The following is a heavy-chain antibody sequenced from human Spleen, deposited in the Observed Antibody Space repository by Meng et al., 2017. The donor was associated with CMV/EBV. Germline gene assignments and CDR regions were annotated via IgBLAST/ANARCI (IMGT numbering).Heavy chain of an antibody. CDR1: GFTFSSYG. CDR3: ARALLGWNYVFDY. Sequence: GESLKISCAASGFTFSSYGMHWVRQAPGKGLEWVAFIPYDGTIKCYADSVKGRFTISRDNSKNTLYLQMSSLRAEDTAVYYCARALLGWNYVFDYWGQGTLVTVSS. V-gene: IGHV3-30*02. CDR2: IPYDGTIK. D-gene: IGHD1-7*01. J-gene: IGHJ4*02.